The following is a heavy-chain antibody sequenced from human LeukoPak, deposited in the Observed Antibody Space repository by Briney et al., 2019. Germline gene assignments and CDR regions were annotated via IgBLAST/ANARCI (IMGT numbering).Heavy chain of an antibody. J-gene: IGHJ5*02. CDR2: ISYDGSNK. V-gene: IGHV3-30*18. CDR3: AKDLGDWKAPRNWFDP. Sequence: GGSLRLSCAASGFTFSSYGMHWVRQAPGRGLEWVAVISYDGSNKYYADSVKGRFTISRDNSKNTLYLQMNSLRAEDTAVYYCAKDLGDWKAPRNWFDPWGQGTLVTVS. D-gene: IGHD1-1*01. CDR1: GFTFSSYG.